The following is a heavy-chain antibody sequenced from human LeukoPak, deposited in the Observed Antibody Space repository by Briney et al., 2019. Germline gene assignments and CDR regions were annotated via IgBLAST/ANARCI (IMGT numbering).Heavy chain of an antibody. CDR3: ARTLYESSGYRRNVFDV. Sequence: PGGSLRLSCSASGFTFSDYSVNWVRQAPGKGLEWVSSITSGSSFIYYADSVKGRFTISRDNARNSLYLQMNSLRADDTAMYYCARTLYESSGYRRNVFDVWGQGTMVIVSS. D-gene: IGHD3-22*01. V-gene: IGHV3-21*01. J-gene: IGHJ3*01. CDR1: GFTFSDYS. CDR2: ITSGSSFI.